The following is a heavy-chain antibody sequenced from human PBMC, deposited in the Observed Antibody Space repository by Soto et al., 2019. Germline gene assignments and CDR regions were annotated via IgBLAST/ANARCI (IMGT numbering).Heavy chain of an antibody. J-gene: IGHJ5*02. CDR3: AKERHLRITIFGVVPRGFDP. V-gene: IGHV3-23*01. D-gene: IGHD3-3*01. CDR1: GLTFSSDA. CDR2: ISGSGGST. Sequence: PGVSLRLSCAASGLTFSSDAMSWVRQAPGKGLEWVSAISGSGGSTYYADSVKGRFTISRDNSKNTLYLQMNSLRAEDTAVYYCAKERHLRITIFGVVPRGFDPWGQGTLVTVSS.